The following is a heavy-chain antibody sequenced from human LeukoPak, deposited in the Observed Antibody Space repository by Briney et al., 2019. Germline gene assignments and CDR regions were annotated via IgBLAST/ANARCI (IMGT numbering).Heavy chain of an antibody. V-gene: IGHV6-1*01. CDR2: TYYRSKWSS. Sequence: SQILSLTCAISGDTVSSNNAAWNWIRLSPSRGLEWLGRTYYRSKWSSDYAVSLKSRITIIADTSENQFSLQLNSVTPEDTAVYYCARDYWSGARYYFDYWGQGTLVTVSS. CDR3: ARDYWSGARYYFDY. D-gene: IGHD1-1*01. CDR1: GDTVSSNNAA. J-gene: IGHJ4*02.